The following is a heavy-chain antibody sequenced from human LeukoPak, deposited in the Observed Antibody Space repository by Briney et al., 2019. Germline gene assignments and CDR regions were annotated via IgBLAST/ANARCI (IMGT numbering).Heavy chain of an antibody. CDR3: ARDNGNWFDP. CDR1: GGSISSSSYY. J-gene: IGHJ5*02. V-gene: IGHV4-39*07. D-gene: IGHD2-8*01. CDR2: IYYSGST. Sequence: KASETLSLTCTVSGGSISSSSYYWGWIRQPPGKGLEWIGSIYYSGSTYYNPSLKSRVTISVHTSKNQFSLKLSSVTAADTAVYYCARDNGNWFDPWGQGTLVTVSS.